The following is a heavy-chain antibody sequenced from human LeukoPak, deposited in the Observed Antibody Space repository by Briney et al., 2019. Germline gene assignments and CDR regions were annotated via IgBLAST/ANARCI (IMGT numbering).Heavy chain of an antibody. Sequence: SETLSLTCPVSSGSINGFYWSWIRPPPGKRLEWIGYVAYSGATNYNLSFKSRVTISLDTSKTQFSLKLSSVTAADTAFYYCARTVSGYYFNGWGPGTLVTVSS. J-gene: IGHJ4*02. V-gene: IGHV4-59*01. CDR3: ARTVSGYYFNG. D-gene: IGHD5-12*01. CDR2: VAYSGAT. CDR1: SGSINGFY.